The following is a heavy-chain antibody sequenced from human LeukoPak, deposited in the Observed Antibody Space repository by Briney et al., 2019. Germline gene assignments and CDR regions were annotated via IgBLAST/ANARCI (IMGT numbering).Heavy chain of an antibody. Sequence: AGGSLRLSCAASGFTVSSNYMSWVRQAPGKGLEWVSAISGSGAGTYYADSVKGRFTISRDNSKNTLYLQMNSLRAEDTAVYYCAKHTRIVVVVPATLYWGQGTLVTVSS. CDR1: GFTVSSNY. V-gene: IGHV3-23*01. CDR3: AKHTRIVVVVPATLY. CDR2: ISGSGAGT. D-gene: IGHD2-15*01. J-gene: IGHJ4*02.